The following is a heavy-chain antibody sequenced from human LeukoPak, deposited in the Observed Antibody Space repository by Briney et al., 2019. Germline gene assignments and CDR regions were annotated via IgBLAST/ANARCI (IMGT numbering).Heavy chain of an antibody. D-gene: IGHD6-19*01. J-gene: IGHJ4*02. CDR1: GFTFSSYG. Sequence: GGSLRLSCAASGFTFSSYGMHWVRQAPGKGLEWVAFIRYDGSNKYYADSVKGRFTTSRDNSKNTLYLQMNSLRAEDTAVYYCAKEFAYSSGWTEYYFDYWGQGTLVTVSS. V-gene: IGHV3-30*02. CDR3: AKEFAYSSGWTEYYFDY. CDR2: IRYDGSNK.